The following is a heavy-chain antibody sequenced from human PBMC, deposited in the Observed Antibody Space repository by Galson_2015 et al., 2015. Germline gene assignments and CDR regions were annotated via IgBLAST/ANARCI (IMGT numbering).Heavy chain of an antibody. Sequence: PALVKPPQTLTLPCSVSGFSLRNASMGVSWIRQPPGKALEWLAHIFSNDEKSYSTSLKSRLSISKDTSKSQVVLTMTNMDPVDTATYYCARIYPDYYYYYMDVWGKGTTVTVSS. CDR3: ARIYPDYYYYYMDV. J-gene: IGHJ6*03. CDR1: GFSLRNASMG. D-gene: IGHD3-16*02. V-gene: IGHV2-26*01. CDR2: IFSNDEK.